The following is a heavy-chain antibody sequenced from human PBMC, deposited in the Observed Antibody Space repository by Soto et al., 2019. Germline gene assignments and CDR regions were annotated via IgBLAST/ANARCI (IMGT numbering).Heavy chain of an antibody. D-gene: IGHD6-19*01. CDR2: ISNHGDTK. Sequence: GRSLGLSCATSGFTLNTYALHWVRQAPVRGLEWVAFISNHGDTKYYSDSVKGRFTISRDNSKKTLYLEMNSLRVEDTALYYCAIDGSSGWNNKLYHSDTLGQGNLVTVSS. J-gene: IGHJ5*02. CDR3: AIDGSSGWNNKLYHSDT. V-gene: IGHV3-30-3*01. CDR1: GFTLNTYA.